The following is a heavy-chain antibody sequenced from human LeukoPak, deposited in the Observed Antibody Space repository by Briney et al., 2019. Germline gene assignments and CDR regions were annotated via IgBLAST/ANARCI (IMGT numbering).Heavy chain of an antibody. V-gene: IGHV1-18*04. CDR2: ISACNGNT. CDR1: GYTFTSYG. Sequence: ASVKVSCKASGYTFTSYGISWVRQAPGQGLEWMGWISACNGNTNYAQKLQGRVTMTTDTSTSTAYMELRSLRSDDTAVYYCARAWYSSGSPLRYYDMDVWGKGTTVPVSS. CDR3: ARAWYSSGSPLRYYDMDV. J-gene: IGHJ6*04. D-gene: IGHD3-10*01.